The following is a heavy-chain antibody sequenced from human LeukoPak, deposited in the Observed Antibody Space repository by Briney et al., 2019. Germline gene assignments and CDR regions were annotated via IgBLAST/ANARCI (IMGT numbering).Heavy chain of an antibody. J-gene: IGHJ4*02. D-gene: IGHD3-22*01. CDR3: ARARGDYYDSRGYYHAFVY. CDR2: INHSGSA. Sequence: PSERHSLVYPVYGAPVGSDYWSWTRQPPGKGLEWIGEINHSGSANYNPSLKSRVTISVDMSKNQFSLKLSSVTAADTAVYYCARARGDYYDSRGYYHAFVYWGQGTVVTVSS. CDR1: GAPVGSDY. V-gene: IGHV4-34*01.